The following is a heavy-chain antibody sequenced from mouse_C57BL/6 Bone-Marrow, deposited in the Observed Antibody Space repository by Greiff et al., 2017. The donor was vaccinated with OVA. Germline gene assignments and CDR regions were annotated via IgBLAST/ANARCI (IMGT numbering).Heavy chain of an antibody. Sequence: EVQRVESGGDLVKPGGSLKLSCAASGFTFSSYGMSWVRQTPDKRLEWVATISSGGSYTYYPDSVKGRFTISRDNAKNTLYLQMSSLKSEDTAMYYCARHAFDYGSSYNWYFDVWGTGTTVTVSS. CDR1: GFTFSSYG. D-gene: IGHD1-1*01. CDR3: ARHAFDYGSSYNWYFDV. CDR2: ISSGGSYT. J-gene: IGHJ1*03. V-gene: IGHV5-6*01.